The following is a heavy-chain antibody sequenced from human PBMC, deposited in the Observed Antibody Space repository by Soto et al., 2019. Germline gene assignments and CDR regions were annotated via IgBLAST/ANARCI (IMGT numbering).Heavy chain of an antibody. D-gene: IGHD4-17*01. CDR3: AKGAATVTTVWYYYYMDV. CDR1: GYTFSNFA. Sequence: GGSLRLSCAASGYTFSNFAMSWVRQAPGKGLECVSGISSSGGSTYYADSVKGRFTIARDNSKNTLYLHINSLRAEGTAVYYCAKGAATVTTVWYYYYMDVWGKGTTVTVSS. J-gene: IGHJ6*03. V-gene: IGHV3-23*01. CDR2: ISSSGGST.